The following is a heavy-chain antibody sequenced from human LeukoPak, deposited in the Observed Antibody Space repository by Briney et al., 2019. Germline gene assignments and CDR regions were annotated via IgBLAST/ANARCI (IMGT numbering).Heavy chain of an antibody. V-gene: IGHV3-23*01. CDR1: GFSFSSHG. D-gene: IGHD6-13*01. CDR3: AKDVGYSSSRSPLYYYYMDV. J-gene: IGHJ6*03. Sequence: QTGGSLRLSCAGSGFSFSSHGMNWVRQAPGKGLEWVSAISGSGGSTYYADSVKGRFTISRDNSKNTLYLQMNSLRAEDTAVYYCAKDVGYSSSRSPLYYYYMDVWGKGTTVTVSS. CDR2: ISGSGGST.